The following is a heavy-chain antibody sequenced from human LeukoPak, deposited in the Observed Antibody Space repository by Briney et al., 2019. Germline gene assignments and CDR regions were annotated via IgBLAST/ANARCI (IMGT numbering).Heavy chain of an antibody. D-gene: IGHD1-26*01. Sequence: PGGSLRLSCAASGFTFSNYNMNWVRQAPGKGLEWVSSISSSSTYRYYADSVKGRFTISRDNAKNSLYLQMNSLRAEDTAVYYCSRDRELLPDYWGQGTLVTVSS. CDR2: ISSSSTYR. V-gene: IGHV3-21*01. J-gene: IGHJ4*02. CDR3: SRDRELLPDY. CDR1: GFTFSNYN.